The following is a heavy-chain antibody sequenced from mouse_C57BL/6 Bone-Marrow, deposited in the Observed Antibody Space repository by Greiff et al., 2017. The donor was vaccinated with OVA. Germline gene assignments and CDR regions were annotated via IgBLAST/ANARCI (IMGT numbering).Heavy chain of an antibody. V-gene: IGHV1-52*01. Sequence: QVQLQQPGAELVRPGSSVKLSCKASGYTFTSYWMHWVKQRPIQGLEWIGNIDPSDSETHYTQTFKDKVTLTGDKSSSTAYMHLSSLTSEDSAVYYCARLGLLRYFDVWGTGTTVTVSS. CDR3: ARLGLLRYFDV. CDR1: GYTFTSYW. CDR2: IDPSDSET. D-gene: IGHD2-3*01. J-gene: IGHJ1*03.